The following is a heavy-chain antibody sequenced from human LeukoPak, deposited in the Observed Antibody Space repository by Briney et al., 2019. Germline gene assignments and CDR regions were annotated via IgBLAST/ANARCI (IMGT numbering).Heavy chain of an antibody. J-gene: IGHJ5*02. Sequence: PSQTLSLTCTVSGGSISSGGYYWSWIRQHPGKGLEWIGYIYYSGSTYYNPSLKSRVTVSVDTSKNQFSLKLSSVTAADTAVYYCARGLLLPTHWFDPWGQGTLVTVSS. CDR1: GGSISSGGYY. CDR3: ARGLLLPTHWFDP. D-gene: IGHD4-11*01. V-gene: IGHV4-30-4*08. CDR2: IYYSGST.